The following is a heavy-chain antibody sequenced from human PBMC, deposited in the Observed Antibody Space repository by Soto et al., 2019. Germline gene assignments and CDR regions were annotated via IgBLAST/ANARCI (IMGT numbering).Heavy chain of an antibody. V-gene: IGHV6-1*01. Sequence: SQTLSLTCAVSGDSVSSNNIAWNWLGQSPWRGLEWLGRTYYRSKWYNEHAVSVRSRITINLDTSKNQFSLQLNSVTPEDMAVYYCARGLLSTFDYWGQVAQVTVSS. CDR2: TYYRSKWYN. J-gene: IGHJ4*02. CDR3: ARGLLSTFDY. CDR1: GDSVSSNNIA.